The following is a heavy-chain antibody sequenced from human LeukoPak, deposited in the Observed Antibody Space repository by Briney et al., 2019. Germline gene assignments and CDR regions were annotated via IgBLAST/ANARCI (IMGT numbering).Heavy chain of an antibody. CDR3: ARENFPTIRGYCTGGSCALDF. CDR1: GYTFSSYG. V-gene: IGHV1-18*01. D-gene: IGHD2-15*01. CDR2: ISGYNGNA. J-gene: IGHJ4*02. Sequence: ASVKVSCKASGYTFSSYGISWVRQAPGQGLEWMGWISGYNGNANYAQKLQGGVTMTTDTSTSTAYMELRSLRSDDTAVYYCARENFPTIRGYCTGGSCALDFWGQGTLVTVSS.